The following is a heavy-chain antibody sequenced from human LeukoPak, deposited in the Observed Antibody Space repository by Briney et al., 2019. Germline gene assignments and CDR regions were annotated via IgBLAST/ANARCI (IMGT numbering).Heavy chain of an antibody. Sequence: SETLSLTCIVSGDSISSGSYYWSWIRQPVGKGLEWIGHIYTSGSTNYNPSLKSRVTISVDTSKNQFSLKLSSVTAADTAVYYCARGYYDNIGYIGRTPTNDNYYYMDVWGKGTTVTVSS. CDR3: ARGYYDNIGYIGRTPTNDNYYYMDV. J-gene: IGHJ6*03. CDR1: GDSISSGSYY. V-gene: IGHV4-61*09. CDR2: IYTSGST. D-gene: IGHD3-22*01.